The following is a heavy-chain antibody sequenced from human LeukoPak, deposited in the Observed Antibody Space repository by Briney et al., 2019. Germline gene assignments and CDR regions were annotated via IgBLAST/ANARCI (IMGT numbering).Heavy chain of an antibody. CDR1: GFTFSSYG. D-gene: IGHD3-22*01. CDR2: ISYDGSNK. V-gene: IGHV3-30*18. Sequence: GGSLRLSCAASGFTFSSYGMHWVRQAPGKGLEWVAVISYDGSNKYYADSVKGRFTISRDNSKNTLYLQMNSLRAEDTAVYYCAKAPLLGYDSSGYGPGADLDYWGQGTLVTVSS. J-gene: IGHJ4*02. CDR3: AKAPLLGYDSSGYGPGADLDY.